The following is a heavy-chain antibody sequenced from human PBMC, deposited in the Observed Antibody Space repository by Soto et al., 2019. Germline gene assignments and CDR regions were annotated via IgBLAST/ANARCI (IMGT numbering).Heavy chain of an antibody. Sequence: GESLKISCKGSGYSFTSYWIGWVRQMPGKGLEWMGIIYPGDSDTRYSPSFQGQVTISADKSISTAYLQWSSLKASDTAMYYCARRGGSGGSLTYYYYGMDVWGQGTTVTVSS. J-gene: IGHJ6*02. CDR2: IYPGDSDT. D-gene: IGHD1-26*01. CDR3: ARRGGSGGSLTYYYYGMDV. V-gene: IGHV5-51*01. CDR1: GYSFTSYW.